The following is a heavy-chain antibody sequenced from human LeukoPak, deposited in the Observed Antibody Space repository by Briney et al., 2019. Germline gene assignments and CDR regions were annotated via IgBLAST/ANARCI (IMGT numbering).Heavy chain of an antibody. D-gene: IGHD3-22*01. J-gene: IGHJ4*02. V-gene: IGHV4-38-2*02. CDR3: ARGAYYYDSSGYYRHINDDY. CDR2: IYHSGST. Sequence: SETLSLTCTVSGYSISSGYYWGWIRQPPGKGLEWIGSIYHSGSTYYNPSLKSRVTISVDTSKNQFSLKLSSVTAADTAVYYCARGAYYYDSSGYYRHINDDYWGQGTLVTVSS. CDR1: GYSISSGYY.